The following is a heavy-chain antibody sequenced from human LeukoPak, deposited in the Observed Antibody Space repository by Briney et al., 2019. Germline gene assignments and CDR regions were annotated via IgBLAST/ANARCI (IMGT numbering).Heavy chain of an antibody. J-gene: IGHJ3*02. D-gene: IGHD2-21*02. Sequence: GSLRLSCAASGFTFNNYDMNWVRQAPGKGLEWIGSLYYSGTTYYNPSLKSRVTLSVDTSKNQFSLKLSSVTAADTAVYYCARWVVTAIRGAFDIWGQGTMVTVSS. CDR1: GFTFNNYD. CDR3: ARWVVTAIRGAFDI. CDR2: LYYSGTT. V-gene: IGHV4-38-2*01.